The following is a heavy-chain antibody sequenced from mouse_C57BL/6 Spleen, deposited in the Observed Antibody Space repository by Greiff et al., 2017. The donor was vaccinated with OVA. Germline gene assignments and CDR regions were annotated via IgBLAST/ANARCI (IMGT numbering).Heavy chain of an antibody. J-gene: IGHJ4*01. D-gene: IGHD2-4*01. CDR1: GYTFTSYW. V-gene: IGHV1-5*01. CDR3: TRGGDYEGAMDY. Sequence: VHVKQSGTVLARPGASVKMSCKTSGYTFTSYWMHWVKQRPGQGLEWIGAIYPGNSDTSYNQKFKGKAKLTAVTSASTAYMELSSLTNEDSAVYYCTRGGDYEGAMDYWGQGTSVTVSS. CDR2: IYPGNSDT.